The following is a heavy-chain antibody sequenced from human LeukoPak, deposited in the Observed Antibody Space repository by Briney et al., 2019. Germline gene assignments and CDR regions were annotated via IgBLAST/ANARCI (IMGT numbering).Heavy chain of an antibody. CDR1: GGSISSSSYY. CDR3: ARQGSYCSGGSCYNWFDP. D-gene: IGHD2-15*01. V-gene: IGHV4-39*01. CDR2: IYYSGST. J-gene: IGHJ5*02. Sequence: KASETLSLTCTVSGGSISSSSYYWGWIRQPPGKGLEWIVSIYYSGSTYYNPSLKSRVTISVDTSKNQFSLKLSSVTAADTAVYYCARQGSYCSGGSCYNWFDPWGQGTLVTVSS.